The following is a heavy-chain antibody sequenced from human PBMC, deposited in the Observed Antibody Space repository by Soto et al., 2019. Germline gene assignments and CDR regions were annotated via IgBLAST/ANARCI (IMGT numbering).Heavy chain of an antibody. CDR3: ARVVGYGDPLYYYYGMDV. D-gene: IGHD4-17*01. CDR1: GGTFSSYA. V-gene: IGHV1-69*12. J-gene: IGHJ6*02. CDR2: IIPIFGTA. Sequence: QVQLVQSGAEVKKPGSSVKVSCKASGGTFSSYAISWVRQAPGQGLEWMGGIIPIFGTANYAQKFQGRVTITADESTSTAYRELSSLRSEDTAVYYCARVVGYGDPLYYYYGMDVWGQGTTVTVSS.